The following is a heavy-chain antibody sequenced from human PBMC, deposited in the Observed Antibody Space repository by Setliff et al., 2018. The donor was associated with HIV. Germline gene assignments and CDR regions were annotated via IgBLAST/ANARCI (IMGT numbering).Heavy chain of an antibody. CDR3: ARSSTAGFDF. J-gene: IGHJ4*02. V-gene: IGHV4-39*07. Sequence: PSETLSLTCTVSGGSISSSSYYWGWIRQPPGKGLEWIGSIFYSGSTNYNPSLKSRVTISVDRSKDQFSLKMTSVTAADTAIYYCARSSTAGFDFWGQGTLVTVSS. CDR1: GGSISSSSYY. CDR2: IFYSGST. D-gene: IGHD6-19*01.